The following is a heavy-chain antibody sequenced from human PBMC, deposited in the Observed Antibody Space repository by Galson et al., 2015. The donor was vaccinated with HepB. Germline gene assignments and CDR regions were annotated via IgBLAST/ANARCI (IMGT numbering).Heavy chain of an antibody. D-gene: IGHD2-15*01. CDR3: ARDSEFELLYSTQYYGMDV. J-gene: IGHJ6*02. Sequence: SVKVSCKASGGTFSSYVISWVRQAPGQGLEWMGGIIPLFGTASYAQKFQGRVTITADDSTSTVYMDVSSLRSEDTAVYYCARDSEFELLYSTQYYGMDVWGQGATVTVSS. CDR2: IIPLFGTA. V-gene: IGHV1-69*13. CDR1: GGTFSSYV.